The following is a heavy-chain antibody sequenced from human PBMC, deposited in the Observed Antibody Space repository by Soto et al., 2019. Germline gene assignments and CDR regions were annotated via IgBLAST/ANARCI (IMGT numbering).Heavy chain of an antibody. D-gene: IGHD2-15*01. CDR2: IIPIFGTA. CDR1: GCTFSSYA. V-gene: IGHV1-69*01. CDR3: ARGMEEYFSGGSSYSPRWFDP. J-gene: IGHJ5*02. Sequence: QVQLVQSGAEVKKPGSSVKVSCKASGCTFSSYAISWVRQAPGQGLEWMGGIIPIFGTANYAQKFQGRVTITADESTSTAYMERSSLRSEDTAVDYCARGMEEYFSGGSSYSPRWFDPWGQGTLVTVSS.